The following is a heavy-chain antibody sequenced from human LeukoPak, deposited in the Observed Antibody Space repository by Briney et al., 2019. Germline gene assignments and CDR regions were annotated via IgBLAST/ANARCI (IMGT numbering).Heavy chain of an antibody. CDR1: GCTFSSYA. CDR2: IIPIFGTA. J-gene: IGHJ5*02. Sequence: SVKVSCKASGCTFSSYAISWVRQAPGQGLEWMGRIIPIFGTANYAQKFQGRVTITTDESTSTAYMELSSLRSEDTAVYYCARENGDYASTYYSNWFDPWGQGTLVTVSS. D-gene: IGHD4-17*01. CDR3: ARENGDYASTYYSNWFDP. V-gene: IGHV1-69*05.